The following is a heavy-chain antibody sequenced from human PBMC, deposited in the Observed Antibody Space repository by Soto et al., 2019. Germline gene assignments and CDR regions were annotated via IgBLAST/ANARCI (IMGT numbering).Heavy chain of an antibody. CDR3: ARYLLGRGTEGAYDI. D-gene: IGHD1-1*01. CDR1: GYTLTSYA. J-gene: IGHJ3*02. V-gene: IGHV1-3*01. CDR2: INAGNGNT. Sequence: ASLKVSCKASGYTLTSYAMHWVRQSPCQRLEWMGWINAGNGNTKYSQKFQGRVTITRDTSASTAYMELSSLRSVDTAVYYCARYLLGRGTEGAYDIWRQGTMVTVSS.